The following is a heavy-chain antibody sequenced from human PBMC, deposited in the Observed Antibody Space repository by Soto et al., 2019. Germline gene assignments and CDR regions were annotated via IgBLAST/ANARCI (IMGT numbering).Heavy chain of an antibody. CDR2: ISAYNSNT. CDR1: GYTFTSYG. J-gene: IGHJ6*02. CDR3: ASEIYSNFYYYAMDV. Sequence: ASVKVSCKASGYTFTSYGISWMRPAPGQGLEWMGWISAYNSNTNYAQKLQGRVTMTTDTSTSTAYMEVRSLRSDDTAVYYCASEIYSNFYYYAMDVWGQGTTVTVSS. V-gene: IGHV1-18*04. D-gene: IGHD4-4*01.